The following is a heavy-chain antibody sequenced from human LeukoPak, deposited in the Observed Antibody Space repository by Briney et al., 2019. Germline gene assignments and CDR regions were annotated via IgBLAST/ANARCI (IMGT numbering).Heavy chain of an antibody. CDR3: ARESSGRFDY. CDR1: GGSISSSSYY. CDR2: IYYSGST. V-gene: IGHV4-39*07. Sequence: PSETLSLACTVSGGSISSSSYYWGWIRQPPGKGLEWIGSIYYSGSTYYNPSLKSRVTISVDTSKNQFSLKLSSVTAADTAVYYCARESSGRFDYWGQGTLVTVSS. D-gene: IGHD6-19*01. J-gene: IGHJ4*02.